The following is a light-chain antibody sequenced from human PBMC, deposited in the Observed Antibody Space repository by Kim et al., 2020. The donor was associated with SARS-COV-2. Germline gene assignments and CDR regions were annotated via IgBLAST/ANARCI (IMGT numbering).Light chain of an antibody. CDR2: QDS. CDR3: QAWDGTTWV. J-gene: IGLJ3*02. CDR1: KLGDKY. V-gene: IGLV3-1*01. Sequence: SVSPGQTASITCSGDKLGDKYVCWYQQKPGQSPVLVIYQDSKRPSGIPERFSGSNSGNTATLTISGTQAMDEADYYCQAWDGTTWVFGGGTQLTVL.